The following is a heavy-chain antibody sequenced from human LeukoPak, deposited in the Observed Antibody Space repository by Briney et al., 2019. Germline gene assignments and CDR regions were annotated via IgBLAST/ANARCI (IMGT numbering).Heavy chain of an antibody. CDR2: IYSGGST. J-gene: IGHJ3*02. CDR1: GFTVSSNY. V-gene: IGHV3-53*01. CDR3: ARGWENSSPLDAFDI. Sequence: GGSLRLSCAASGFTVSSNYMSWVRQAPGKGLEWVSVIYSGGSTYYADSVKGRFTISRDNSKNTVYLQMNSLRAEDTAVYYCARGWENSSPLDAFDIWGQGTMVTVSS. D-gene: IGHD6-6*01.